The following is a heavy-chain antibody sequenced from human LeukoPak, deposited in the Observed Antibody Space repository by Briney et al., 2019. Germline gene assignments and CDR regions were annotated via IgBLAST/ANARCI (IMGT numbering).Heavy chain of an antibody. D-gene: IGHD3-22*01. V-gene: IGHV3-23*01. J-gene: IGHJ4*02. Sequence: GGSLRLSCAASGFTFSRLAMTWVRQAPGKGLEWVSTISASGPYYADAVRGRFTISRDNSRNTLSLQMDSLRAEDTAVYYCAKDHESDGYPCLDHWGLGTLVAVSS. CDR2: ISASGP. CDR3: AKDHESDGYPCLDH. CDR1: GFTFSRLA.